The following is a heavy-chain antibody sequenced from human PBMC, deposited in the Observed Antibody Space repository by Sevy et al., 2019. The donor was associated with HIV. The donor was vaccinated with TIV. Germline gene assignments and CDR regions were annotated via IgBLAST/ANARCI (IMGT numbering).Heavy chain of an antibody. J-gene: IGHJ6*02. CDR2: IKSKTDGGTT. Sequence: GGALRLSCAASGFTFSNAWMSWVRQAPGKGLEWVGRIKSKTDGGTTDYTAPEKGRFTISRDDSKHTLYREVNILKTAETAVYYCTTAGNSNYGAGGLVPHPYCYYYGMDVWGQGTTVTVSS. CDR1: GFTFSNAW. CDR3: TTAGNSNYGAGGLVPHPYCYYYGMDV. D-gene: IGHD1-7*01. V-gene: IGHV3-15*01.